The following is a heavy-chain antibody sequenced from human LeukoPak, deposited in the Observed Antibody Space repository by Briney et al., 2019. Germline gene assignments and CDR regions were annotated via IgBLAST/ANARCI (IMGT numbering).Heavy chain of an antibody. CDR2: IYYSGST. CDR3: ARDGGVGAVDY. D-gene: IGHD1-26*01. J-gene: IGHJ4*02. CDR1: GGSISSGGYY. V-gene: IGHV4-31*03. Sequence: SETLSLTCTVSGGSISSGGYYWSWIRQHPGKGLEWIGYIYYSGSTYYNPSLKSRVTISVDTSKNQFSLKLGSVTAADTAVYYCARDGGVGAVDYWGQGTLVTVSS.